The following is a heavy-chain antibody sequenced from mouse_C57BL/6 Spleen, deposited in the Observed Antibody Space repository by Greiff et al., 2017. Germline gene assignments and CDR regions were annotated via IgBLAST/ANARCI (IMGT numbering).Heavy chain of an antibody. CDR2: ISSGSSTI. J-gene: IGHJ4*01. D-gene: IGHD2-4*01. Sequence: DVHLVESGGGLVKPGGSLKLSCAASGFTFSDYGMHWVRQAPEKGLEWVAYISSGSSTIYYADTVKGRFTISRDNAKNTLFLQRTSLRSEDTAMYYCARPYDYDGVYYAMDYWGQGTSVTVSS. V-gene: IGHV5-17*01. CDR1: GFTFSDYG. CDR3: ARPYDYDGVYYAMDY.